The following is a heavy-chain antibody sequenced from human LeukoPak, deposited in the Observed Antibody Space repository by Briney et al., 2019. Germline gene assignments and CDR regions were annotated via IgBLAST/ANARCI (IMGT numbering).Heavy chain of an antibody. D-gene: IGHD6-6*01. CDR2: IYSSGGA. CDR3: ARVRSSVAAFDI. Sequence: SETLSLTCTVSGGSISSYYWSWIRQPAGKGLEWIGRIYSSGGANYNPSLESRVTMSVDTSKNQFSLRLTSVTAADTAVYHCARVRSSVAAFDIWGQGTMVTVSA. J-gene: IGHJ3*02. CDR1: GGSISSYY. V-gene: IGHV4-4*07.